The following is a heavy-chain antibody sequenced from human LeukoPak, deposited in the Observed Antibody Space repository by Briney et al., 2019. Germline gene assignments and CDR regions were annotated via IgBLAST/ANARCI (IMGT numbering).Heavy chain of an antibody. CDR3: ARDSSTSFRYHFDS. V-gene: IGHV1-46*01. J-gene: IGHJ4*02. D-gene: IGHD2-2*01. CDR2: INPSGGST. CDR1: GYTFTSYY. Sequence: ASVKVSCKASGYTFTSYYMHWVRQAPGQGLEWMGIINPSGGSTSYAQKFQGRVTMTRDTSISTGYMELSRLRSDDTAVYYCARDSSTSFRYHFDSWGQGTLVTVSS.